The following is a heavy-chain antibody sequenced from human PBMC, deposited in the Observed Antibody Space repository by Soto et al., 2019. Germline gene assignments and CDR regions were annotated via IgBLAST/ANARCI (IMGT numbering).Heavy chain of an antibody. V-gene: IGHV3-30-3*01. Sequence: QVQLVESGGGVVQPGRSLRLSCAASGFTFSSYAMHWVRQAPGKGLEWVAVISYDGSNKYYADSVKGRFTISRDNSKNTLYLQMNSLRAEDTAVYYCARGVKEHSSGYYYWRWFDPWGQGTLVTVSS. D-gene: IGHD3-22*01. J-gene: IGHJ5*02. CDR2: ISYDGSNK. CDR3: ARGVKEHSSGYYYWRWFDP. CDR1: GFTFSSYA.